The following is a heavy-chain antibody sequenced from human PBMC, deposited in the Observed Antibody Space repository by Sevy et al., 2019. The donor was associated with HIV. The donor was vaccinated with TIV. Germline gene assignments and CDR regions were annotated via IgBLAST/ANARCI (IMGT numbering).Heavy chain of an antibody. J-gene: IGHJ4*02. D-gene: IGHD3-22*01. V-gene: IGHV3-30-3*01. Sequence: GGSLRLSCAASGFIFSHYAMHWVRQAPGKGLEWVAVISYDGSNKYYADSVKGRFTISRDNSKNTLYLQMNSLRAEDTAVYYCARDQYYDSSGSPYFDYWGQGTLVTVSS. CDR3: ARDQYYDSSGSPYFDY. CDR2: ISYDGSNK. CDR1: GFIFSHYA.